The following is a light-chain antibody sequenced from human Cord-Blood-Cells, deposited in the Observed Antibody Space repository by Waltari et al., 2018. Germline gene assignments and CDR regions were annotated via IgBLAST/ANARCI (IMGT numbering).Light chain of an antibody. CDR1: SSDVGSYNR. CDR2: EVS. J-gene: IGLJ3*02. CDR3: SSYTSSSTGG. V-gene: IGLV2-18*02. Sequence: QSALTQPPSVSGSPGQSVTISCTGTSSDVGSYNRVSWYQQPPGTAPKLMMYEVSNRPSGVPCLFDGSKSGSTASLTITGLQAEDEADYNCSSYTSSSTGGFGGGTKMTVL.